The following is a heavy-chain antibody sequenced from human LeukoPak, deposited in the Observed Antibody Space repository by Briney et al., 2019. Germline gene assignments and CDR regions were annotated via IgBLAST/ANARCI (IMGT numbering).Heavy chain of an antibody. Sequence: ASVKVSCKASGYTFTGYYTHWVRQAPGQGPEWMGWINPNSGGTNYAQKFQGRVTMTRDTSISTAYMELSRLRSDDTAVYYCARDRATVTDGVWFDPWGQGTLVTVSS. CDR1: GYTFTGYY. CDR3: ARDRATVTDGVWFDP. CDR2: INPNSGGT. J-gene: IGHJ5*02. D-gene: IGHD4-17*01. V-gene: IGHV1-2*02.